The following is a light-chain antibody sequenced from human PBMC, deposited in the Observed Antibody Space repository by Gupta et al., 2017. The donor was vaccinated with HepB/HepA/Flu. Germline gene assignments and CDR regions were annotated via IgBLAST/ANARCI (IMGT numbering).Light chain of an antibody. V-gene: IGLV1-36*01. Sequence: QSVLTQPPSVSEAPRQRVTISCSGSSPNIGNNAVNWYQQLPGKAPKLLIYYDDLLPSGVSDRLSGSKSGTSASLAISGLQSEDEADYYCAAWDDSLNGPVFGGGTKLTVL. CDR3: AAWDDSLNGPV. J-gene: IGLJ2*01. CDR1: SPNIGNNA. CDR2: YDD.